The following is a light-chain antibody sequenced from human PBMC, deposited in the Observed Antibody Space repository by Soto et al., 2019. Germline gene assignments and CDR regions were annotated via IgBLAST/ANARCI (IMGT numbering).Light chain of an antibody. CDR2: DAS. V-gene: IGKV3-11*01. CDR1: QRVSSY. J-gene: IGKJ5*01. Sequence: EIVLTQSPATLSLSPGERATLSCRASQRVSSYLAWYQQKPGQAPRLLIYDASNRATGIPARFSGSGSGTDFTLAISSLEPEDVAVYYCQQRSNWPISFGQGTRLEIK. CDR3: QQRSNWPIS.